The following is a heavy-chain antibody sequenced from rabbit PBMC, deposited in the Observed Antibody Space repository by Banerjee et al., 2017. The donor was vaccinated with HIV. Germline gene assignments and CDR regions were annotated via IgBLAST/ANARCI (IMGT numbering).Heavy chain of an antibody. CDR2: IDTDSSGST. CDR3: ARGVSGGVHAFDL. J-gene: IGHJ4*01. Sequence: QSLEESGGDLVRPGASLTLTCTASGFSFSSSYWICWVRQAPGKGLEWIACIDTDSSGSTYYATWAKGRFTISKTSSTTVTLQMTSLTAADTATYFCARGVSGGVHAFDLWGQGTLVTVS. V-gene: IGHV1S40*01. D-gene: IGHD1-1*01. CDR1: GFSFSSSYW.